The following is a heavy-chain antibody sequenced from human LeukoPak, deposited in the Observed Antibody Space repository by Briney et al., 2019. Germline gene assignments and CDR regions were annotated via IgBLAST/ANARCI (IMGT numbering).Heavy chain of an antibody. V-gene: IGHV4-34*01. D-gene: IGHD1-26*01. J-gene: IGHJ4*02. Sequence: SETLSLTCAVYGGSLSGYYWSWIRQPPGKGLEWIGEINHRGSTNYNPSLKSRVTISVDTSKNQFSLKLSSVTAADTAVYYCARARDSGSYYLRPFYFDYWGQGTLVTVSS. CDR1: GGSLSGYY. CDR3: ARARDSGSYYLRPFYFDY. CDR2: INHRGST.